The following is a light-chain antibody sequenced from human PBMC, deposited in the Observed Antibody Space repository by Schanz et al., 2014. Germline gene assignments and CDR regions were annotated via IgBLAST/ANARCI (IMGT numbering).Light chain of an antibody. CDR1: SSNIGAGYV. Sequence: QSVLTQPPSVSGAPGQRVTISCTGSSSNIGAGYVLHWYQQLPGTAPKLLIYGNSNRPSGVPDRFSGSRSGTSASLAITGLQSEDEADYYCAAWDDSLNGLVFGGGTKLTVL. V-gene: IGLV1-40*01. CDR3: AAWDDSLNGLV. CDR2: GNS. J-gene: IGLJ3*02.